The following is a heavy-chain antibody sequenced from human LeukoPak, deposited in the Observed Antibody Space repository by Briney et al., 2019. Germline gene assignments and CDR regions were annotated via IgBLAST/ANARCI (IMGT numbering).Heavy chain of an antibody. V-gene: IGHV1-2*02. CDR1: GYTFTGYY. CDR3: ARAGGSGSYRGYYYYYMDV. D-gene: IGHD3-10*01. J-gene: IGHJ6*03. Sequence: ASVKVSCKASGYTFTGYYMHWVRQAPGQGLEWMGWINPNSGGTNYAQKFQGRVTMTRNTSISTAYMELSSLRSEDTAVYYCARAGGSGSYRGYYYYYMDVWGKGTTVTIPS. CDR2: INPNSGGT.